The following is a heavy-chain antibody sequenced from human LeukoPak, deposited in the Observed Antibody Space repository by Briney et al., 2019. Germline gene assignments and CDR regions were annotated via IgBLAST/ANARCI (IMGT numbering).Heavy chain of an antibody. CDR1: GFTFSSYA. Sequence: GGSLRLSCAASGFTFSSYAINWVRQAPGKGLEWVAAISYDGSSKYYADSLKGRFTISRDNSKNILYLQMSSLRAEDTAVYYCAKGGLSVKLGRTDFWGQGTLVTVSS. D-gene: IGHD3-10*01. V-gene: IGHV3-30*04. CDR3: AKGGLSVKLGRTDF. CDR2: ISYDGSSK. J-gene: IGHJ4*02.